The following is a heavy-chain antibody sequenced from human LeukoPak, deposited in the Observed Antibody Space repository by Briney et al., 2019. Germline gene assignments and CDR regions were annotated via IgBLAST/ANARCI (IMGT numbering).Heavy chain of an antibody. Sequence: PGGSLRLSCAASGFSFSSYGMNWVRQAPAKGLERVSSISSSGTYIYFADSVKGRFTISRDNAKNSLYLQMNSLRAEDTCMYSCVREQASCAEIVMLEPLLAYWGERSSVSVSS. J-gene: IGHJ4*02. CDR2: ISSSGTYI. CDR1: GFSFSSYG. D-gene: IGHD2-15*01. CDR3: VREQASCAEIVMLEPLLAY. V-gene: IGHV3-21*01.